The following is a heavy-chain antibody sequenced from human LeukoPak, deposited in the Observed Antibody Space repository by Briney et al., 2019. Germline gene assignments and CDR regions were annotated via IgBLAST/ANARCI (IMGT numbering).Heavy chain of an antibody. CDR2: IYYSGST. D-gene: IGHD3-9*01. J-gene: IGHJ4*02. V-gene: IGHV4-39*01. CDR3: ARGDYDILTGYYIPADY. CDR1: GGSISSSSYY. Sequence: SETLSLTCTVSGGSISSSSYYWGWIRQPPVKGLEWIGSIYYSGSTYYNPSLKSRVTISVDTSKNQFSLKLSSVTAADTAVYYCARGDYDILTGYYIPADYWGQGTLVTVSS.